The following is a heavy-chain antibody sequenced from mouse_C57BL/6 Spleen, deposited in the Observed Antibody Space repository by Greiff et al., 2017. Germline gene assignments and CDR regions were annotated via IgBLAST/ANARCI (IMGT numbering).Heavy chain of an antibody. CDR1: GYTFTSYD. CDR3: ARMYYYGSSYFDY. J-gene: IGHJ2*01. Sequence: EVQLQQSGPELVKPGASVKLSCKASGYTFTSYDINWVKQRTEQGLEWIGRIDPEDGETKYAPKVQGKATITADTSSNPAYLQLSRLTSEDTAVYYCARMYYYGSSYFDYWGQGTTLTVSS. CDR2: IDPEDGET. V-gene: IGHV14-2*01. D-gene: IGHD1-1*01.